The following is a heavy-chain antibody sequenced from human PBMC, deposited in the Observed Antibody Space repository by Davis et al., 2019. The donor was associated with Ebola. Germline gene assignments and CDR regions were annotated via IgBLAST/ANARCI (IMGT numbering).Heavy chain of an antibody. J-gene: IGHJ4*02. Sequence: AASVKVSCKASGYTFIGYGIDWVRQAPGQGLEWMGRIDTSTGKPTYAQDFTGRCVFSLDTSVSTAYLQISSLKGEDTAVYYCARGRFSSAWYVDYWGQGTLVTVSS. CDR3: ARGRFSSAWYVDY. V-gene: IGHV7-4-1*02. CDR2: IDTSTGKP. CDR1: GYTFIGYG. D-gene: IGHD6-13*01.